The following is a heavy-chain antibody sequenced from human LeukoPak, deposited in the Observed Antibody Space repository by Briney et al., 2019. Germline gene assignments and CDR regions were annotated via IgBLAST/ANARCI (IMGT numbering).Heavy chain of an antibody. Sequence: AGGSLRLSCVASGFTFSNYAMNWVRQAPGKGLQWVSGITGSGGSTYHADSVKGRFTISRDNSKNMLYLEMNSLRAEDTAVYYCVKDRTWHSSSWNFDYWGQGTLVTVSS. J-gene: IGHJ4*02. CDR2: ITGSGGST. CDR3: VKDRTWHSSSWNFDY. V-gene: IGHV3-23*01. CDR1: GFTFSNYA. D-gene: IGHD6-13*01.